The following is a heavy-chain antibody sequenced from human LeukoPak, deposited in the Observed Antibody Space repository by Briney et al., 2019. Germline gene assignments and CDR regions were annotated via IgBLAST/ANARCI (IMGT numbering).Heavy chain of an antibody. CDR3: ARGDYGDYDWFDP. CDR1: GGSISGYY. D-gene: IGHD4-17*01. J-gene: IGHJ5*02. V-gene: IGHV4-4*07. Sequence: SETLSLTCTVSGGSISGYYWSWIRQPPGRGLQWIASFFYGGSTYYNPSLKSRVSMSVDTSKNQFSLSLTSVTAADTAVYYCARGDYGDYDWFDPWGQGTLVTVSS. CDR2: FFYGGST.